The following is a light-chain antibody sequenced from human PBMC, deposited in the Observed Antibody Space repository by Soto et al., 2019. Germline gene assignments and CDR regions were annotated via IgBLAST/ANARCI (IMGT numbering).Light chain of an antibody. CDR3: QKYSSVPV. CDR2: EAS. Sequence: DIQMTQSPTSLSASVGDRATITCRASQGIRNFVAWYQQKPAKPPKLLIYEASTLQSGVPSRFSGSGSGTDFTLTINSLQPEDVATYSCQKYSSVPVFGPGTKVEI. CDR1: QGIRNF. J-gene: IGKJ3*01. V-gene: IGKV1-27*01.